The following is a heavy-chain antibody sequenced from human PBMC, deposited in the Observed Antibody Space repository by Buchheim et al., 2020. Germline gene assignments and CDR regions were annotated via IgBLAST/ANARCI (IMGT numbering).Heavy chain of an antibody. CDR3: TTDLHFHRSSGYPH. D-gene: IGHD3-22*01. Sequence: EVQLVESGGGLVKPGESLRLSCAASGLTYSVAWMNWVRQVPGKGLEWVGRIRSKADGETTDYAASVKGRFTISRDDSKNALYLEMNSLKTEDTAVYFCTTDLHFHRSSGYPHWGLGTL. CDR2: IRSKADGETT. J-gene: IGHJ4*02. CDR1: GLTYSVAW. V-gene: IGHV3-15*01.